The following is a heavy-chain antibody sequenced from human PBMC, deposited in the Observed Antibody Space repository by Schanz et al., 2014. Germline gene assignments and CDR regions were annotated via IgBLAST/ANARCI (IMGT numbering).Heavy chain of an antibody. CDR3: ASSGAGYSSSWDFDY. CDR1: GGTFSSYT. Sequence: QVQLVQSEAEVKKPGSSVKVSCKASGGTFSSYTISWVRQAPGQGLEWMGWIIPILGIANYAQKFQGRVTITADKSTFTAYMDVSSLRSEDTAVYYCASSGAGYSSSWDFDYWGQGTLVTVSS. CDR2: IIPILGIA. V-gene: IGHV1-69*02. J-gene: IGHJ4*02. D-gene: IGHD6-13*01.